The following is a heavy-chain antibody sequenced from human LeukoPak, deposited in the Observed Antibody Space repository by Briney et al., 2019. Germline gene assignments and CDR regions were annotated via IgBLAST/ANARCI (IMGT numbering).Heavy chain of an antibody. CDR2: ISSSGSTI. CDR1: GFTFSSYE. V-gene: IGHV3-48*03. J-gene: IGHJ3*02. D-gene: IGHD6-19*01. Sequence: GGSLRLSCAASGFTFSSYEMNWVRQAPGKGLEWVPYISSSGSTIYYADSVKGRFTISRDNAKNSLYLQMNSLRAEDTAVYYCARDSRIAVAAIDAFDIWGQGTMVTVSS. CDR3: ARDSRIAVAAIDAFDI.